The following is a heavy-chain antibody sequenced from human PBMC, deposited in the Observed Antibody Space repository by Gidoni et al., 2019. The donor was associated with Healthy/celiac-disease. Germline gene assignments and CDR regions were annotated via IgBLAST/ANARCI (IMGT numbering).Heavy chain of an antibody. V-gene: IGHV4-38-2*01. CDR1: GYSISSGYY. CDR2: IYHSGST. CDR3: ALNYYDSSGYGGYYGMDV. D-gene: IGHD3-22*01. J-gene: IGHJ6*02. Sequence: QVQLQESGPGLVKPSETLSLTCAVSGYSISSGYYWGWIRQPPGKGLEWIGSIYHSGSTYYNPSLKSRVTISVDTSKNQFSLKLSSVTAADTAVYYCALNYYDSSGYGGYYGMDVWGQGTTVTVSS.